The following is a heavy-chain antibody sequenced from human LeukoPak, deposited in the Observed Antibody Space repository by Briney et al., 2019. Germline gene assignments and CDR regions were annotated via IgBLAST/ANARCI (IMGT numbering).Heavy chain of an antibody. V-gene: IGHV1-69-2*01. Sequence: ASVKVSCKVSGYTFTDYYMHWMQQAPGKGLEWMGLVDPEDGETIYAEKFQGRVTITADTSTDTAYMELGSLKSEDTAVYYCATGVGCSSTSCSEGPFDYWGQGTLVTVSS. J-gene: IGHJ4*02. D-gene: IGHD2-2*01. CDR3: ATGVGCSSTSCSEGPFDY. CDR1: GYTFTDYY. CDR2: VDPEDGET.